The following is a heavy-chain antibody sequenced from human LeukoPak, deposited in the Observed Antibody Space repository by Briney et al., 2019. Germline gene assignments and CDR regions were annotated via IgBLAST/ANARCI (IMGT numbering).Heavy chain of an antibody. V-gene: IGHV3-23*01. J-gene: IGHJ4*02. Sequence: PGGSLRLSCAASGFPFSSYAMSWVRQAPGKGLEWVSAISGSGGSTYYADSVKGRFTISRDNSKNTLYLQMNSLSAEDTAVYYSARENIPFLEWLLTYWGQGTLVTVSS. CDR2: ISGSGGST. CDR1: GFPFSSYA. CDR3: ARENIPFLEWLLTY. D-gene: IGHD3-3*01.